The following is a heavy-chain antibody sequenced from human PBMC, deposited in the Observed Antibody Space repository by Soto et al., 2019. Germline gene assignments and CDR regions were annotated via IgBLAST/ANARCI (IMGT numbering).Heavy chain of an antibody. CDR1: GITISSNG. D-gene: IGHD1-1*01. V-gene: IGHV3-48*01. Sequence: EVQLVESGGGSVQPGGSLRLSCAASGITISSNGMNWVRQAPGKGLEWVSYISSSSDTIYYADFVKGRFIISRDNAKNSLYLQMNSLRVEDTATYYCARGMGIATTGRYDYWGQGTLVTVSS. CDR2: ISSSSDTI. CDR3: ARGMGIATTGRYDY. J-gene: IGHJ4*02.